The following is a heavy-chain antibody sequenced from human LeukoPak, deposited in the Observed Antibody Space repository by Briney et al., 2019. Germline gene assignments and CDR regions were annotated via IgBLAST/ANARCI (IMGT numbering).Heavy chain of an antibody. Sequence: ASVKVSCKASGYTFTGYYMHWVRQAPGQGLEWMGWINPNSGGTNYAQKFQGSVTMTRDTSITTGYMELSRLTSDDTAVYYCVRGGALYYDFWDWGQGTLVTVSS. CDR1: GYTFTGYY. CDR2: INPNSGGT. D-gene: IGHD3-3*01. J-gene: IGHJ4*02. V-gene: IGHV1-2*02. CDR3: VRGGALYYDFWD.